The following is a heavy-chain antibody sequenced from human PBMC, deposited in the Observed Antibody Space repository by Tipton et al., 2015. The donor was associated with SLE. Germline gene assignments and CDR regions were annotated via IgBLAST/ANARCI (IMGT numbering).Heavy chain of an antibody. D-gene: IGHD6-6*01. CDR1: GYSISSGHY. CDR3: ARVRGRYRSSDYYYYMDV. V-gene: IGHV4-38-2*01. Sequence: TLSLTCAVSGYSISSGHYWGWIRQPPGKGLEWIGSIYHSGSTYHNPSLKSRVTISLDTSENQFSLKLSSVTAADTAVYYCARVRGRYRSSDYYYYMDVWGKGTTVTISS. J-gene: IGHJ6*03. CDR2: IYHSGST.